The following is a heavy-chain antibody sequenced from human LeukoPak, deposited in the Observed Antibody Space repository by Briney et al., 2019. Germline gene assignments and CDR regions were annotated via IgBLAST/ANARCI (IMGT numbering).Heavy chain of an antibody. J-gene: IGHJ4*02. V-gene: IGHV4-39*07. CDR3: ARGVIPAGVDY. Sequence: WLRQAPGKGLEWIGSIYYSGSTYYNPSLKSRVTISVDTSKNQFSLKLSSVTAADTAVYYCARGVIPAGVDYWGQGTLVTVSS. CDR2: IYYSGST. D-gene: IGHD2-2*01.